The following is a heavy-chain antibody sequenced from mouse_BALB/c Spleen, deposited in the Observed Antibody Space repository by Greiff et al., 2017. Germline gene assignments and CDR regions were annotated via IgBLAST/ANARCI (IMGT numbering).Heavy chain of an antibody. CDR1: GYTFTSYW. Sequence: VQLHQSGAELAKPGASVKMSCKASGYTFTSYWMHWVKQRPGQGLEWIGYINPSTGYTEYNQKFKDKATLTADKSSSTAYMQLSSLTSEDSAVYYCAGSYRYFDVWGAGTTVTVSS. CDR3: AGSYRYFDV. V-gene: IGHV1-7*01. J-gene: IGHJ1*01. CDR2: INPSTGYT. D-gene: IGHD1-1*01.